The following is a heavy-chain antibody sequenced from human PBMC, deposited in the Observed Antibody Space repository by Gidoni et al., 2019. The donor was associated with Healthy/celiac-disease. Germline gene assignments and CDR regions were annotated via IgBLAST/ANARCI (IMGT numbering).Heavy chain of an antibody. V-gene: IGHV4-39*01. Sequence: QLQLQESGPGLVKPSETLSLTCTVSGGSISSSSYYWGWIRQPPGKGLEWIGRIYYSGSTYYNPSLKSRVTISVDTSKNQFSLKLSSVTAADTAVYYCARPPSYPNSYFDYWGQGTLVTVSS. D-gene: IGHD1-26*01. CDR1: GGSISSSSYY. CDR3: ARPPSYPNSYFDY. J-gene: IGHJ4*02. CDR2: IYYSGST.